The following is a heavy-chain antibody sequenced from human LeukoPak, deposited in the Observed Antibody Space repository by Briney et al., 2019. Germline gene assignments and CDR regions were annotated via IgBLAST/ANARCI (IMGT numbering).Heavy chain of an antibody. D-gene: IGHD3-3*01. CDR1: GYTFTSYD. CDR2: MNPNSGNT. J-gene: IGHJ6*02. CDR3: AIYDFWSGYLITGYYYYGMDV. Sequence: ASVKVSCKASGYTFTSYDINWVRQATGQGLEWMGWMNPNSGNTGYAQKFQGRVTMTRNTSISTAYMELSSLRSEDTAVYYCAIYDFWSGYLITGYYYYGMDVWGQGTTVTVSS. V-gene: IGHV1-8*01.